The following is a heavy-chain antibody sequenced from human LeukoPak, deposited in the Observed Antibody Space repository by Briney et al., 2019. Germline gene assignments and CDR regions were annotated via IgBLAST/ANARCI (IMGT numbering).Heavy chain of an antibody. V-gene: IGHV1-18*01. J-gene: IGHJ4*02. CDR3: ASLSPTYYYDSSGYYHQNDYFDY. D-gene: IGHD3-22*01. CDR2: ISAYNGNT. CDR1: GYTFTSYG. Sequence: ASVKVSCKASGYTFTSYGISWVRQAPGQGLEWMGWISAYNGNTNYAQKLQGRVTMNTDTSTSTAYMELRSLRSDDTAVYYCASLSPTYYYDSSGYYHQNDYFDYWGQGTLVTVSS.